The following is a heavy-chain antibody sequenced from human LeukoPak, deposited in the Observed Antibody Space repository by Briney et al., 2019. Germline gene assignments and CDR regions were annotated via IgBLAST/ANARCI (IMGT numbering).Heavy chain of an antibody. D-gene: IGHD2-15*01. J-gene: IGHJ4*02. V-gene: IGHV4-59*08. Sequence: SETLSLTCTVSGVSISNHYSSWIRQPPGKGREWIGYIYYTGNTNYNPSLKSRVTISEDTSKNQVSLKLSSVTAADTAVYYCVRHSRVVAFDYWGQGNLVTVSS. CDR1: GVSISNHY. CDR2: IYYTGNT. CDR3: VRHSRVVAFDY.